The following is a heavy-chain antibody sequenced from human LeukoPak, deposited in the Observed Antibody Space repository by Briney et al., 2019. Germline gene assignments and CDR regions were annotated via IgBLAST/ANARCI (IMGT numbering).Heavy chain of an antibody. Sequence: GGSLRLSCAASGFTFDDYGMSWVRQAPGKGLEWVSDINWNGGSTGYADSVKGRFAISRDNAKNSLYLQMNSLRAEDTALYYCARLSSGARYYYMDVWGKGTTVTVSS. D-gene: IGHD2-15*01. CDR3: ARLSSGARYYYMDV. V-gene: IGHV3-20*04. J-gene: IGHJ6*03. CDR1: GFTFDDYG. CDR2: INWNGGST.